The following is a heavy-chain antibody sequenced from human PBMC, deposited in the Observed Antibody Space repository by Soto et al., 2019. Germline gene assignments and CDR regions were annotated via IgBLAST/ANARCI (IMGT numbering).Heavy chain of an antibody. V-gene: IGHV4-59*01. CDR1: GGSISSYY. Sequence: SGTLSLTCTVSGGSISSYYWSWIRQPPGKGLEWIGYIYYSGSTNYNPSLKSRVTISVDTSKNQFSLKLSSVTAADTAVYYCARGGPPAYSSSWYYYYHYMDVWGKGTTVTVSS. CDR2: IYYSGST. J-gene: IGHJ6*03. CDR3: ARGGPPAYSSSWYYYYHYMDV. D-gene: IGHD6-13*01.